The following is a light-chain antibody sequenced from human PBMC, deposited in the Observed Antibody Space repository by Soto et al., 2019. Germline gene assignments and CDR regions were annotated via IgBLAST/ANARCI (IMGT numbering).Light chain of an antibody. CDR2: GAS. CDR1: QSVSSSY. CDR3: QQYDSSPTIT. V-gene: IGKV3-20*01. J-gene: IGKJ5*01. Sequence: EIVLTQSPGTMSLPPGERATLSCRSTQSVSSSYLACYQQKPGQAHRLLIYGASKRATGIPDRFSGSGSGTDFTPTISGLEPEDFAVYYCQQYDSSPTITFGRGTRLEIK.